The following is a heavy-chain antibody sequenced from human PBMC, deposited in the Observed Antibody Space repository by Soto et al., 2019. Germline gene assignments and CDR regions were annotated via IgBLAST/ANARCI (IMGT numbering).Heavy chain of an antibody. D-gene: IGHD5-12*01. CDR2: IYYSGST. CDR1: GGSISSSSYY. J-gene: IGHJ2*01. V-gene: IGHV4-39*01. CDR3: ARRDGSYWYFDL. Sequence: QLQLQESGPGLVKPSETLSLTCTVSGGSISSSSYYWGWIRQPPGKGLEWIGSIYYSGSTYYNPSLKSRVTISVDTYKNQFSLKLSSVTAADTAVYYCARRDGSYWYFDLWGRGTLVTVSS.